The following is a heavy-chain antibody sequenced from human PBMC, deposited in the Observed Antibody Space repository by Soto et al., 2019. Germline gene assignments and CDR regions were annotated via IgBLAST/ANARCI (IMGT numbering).Heavy chain of an antibody. CDR2: IIPILGIA. V-gene: IGHV1-69*02. Sequence: SVKVSCKASGGTFSSYTISWVRQAPGQGLEWMGRIIPILGIANYAQKFQGRVTITADKSTSTAYMELSSLRSEDTAVYYCAISKQLWLPFDYWGQGTLVTVSS. CDR3: AISKQLWLPFDY. CDR1: GGTFSSYT. D-gene: IGHD5-18*01. J-gene: IGHJ4*02.